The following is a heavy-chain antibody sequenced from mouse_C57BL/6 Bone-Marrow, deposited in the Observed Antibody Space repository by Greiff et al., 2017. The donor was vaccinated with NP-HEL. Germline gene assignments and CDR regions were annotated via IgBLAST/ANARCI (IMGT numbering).Heavy chain of an antibody. CDR1: GYTFTSYW. V-gene: IGHV1-64*01. J-gene: IGHJ4*01. CDR2: IHPNSGST. D-gene: IGHD1-1*01. Sequence: QVQLQQPGAELVKPGASVKLSCKASGYTFTSYWMHWVKQRPGQGLEWIGMIHPNSGSTNYNEKFKSKATLTVDKSSSTAYMQLSSLTSEDSAVYYCARWAVVATDAMDYWGQGTSVTVSS. CDR3: ARWAVVATDAMDY.